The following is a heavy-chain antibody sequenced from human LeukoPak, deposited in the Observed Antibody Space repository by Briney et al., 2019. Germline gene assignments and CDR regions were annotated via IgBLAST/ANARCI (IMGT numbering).Heavy chain of an antibody. D-gene: IGHD5-18*01. CDR3: ARDGYSYGWHSYYYYMDV. CDR2: ISYDGSNK. Sequence: PSETLSLTCTVSGSSISSGYYWGWVRQAPGKGLEWVAVISYDGSNKYYADSVKGRFTISRDNSKNTLYLQMNSLRAEDTAVYYCARDGYSYGWHSYYYYMDVWGKGTTVTVSS. CDR1: GSSISSGY. J-gene: IGHJ6*03. V-gene: IGHV3-30*03.